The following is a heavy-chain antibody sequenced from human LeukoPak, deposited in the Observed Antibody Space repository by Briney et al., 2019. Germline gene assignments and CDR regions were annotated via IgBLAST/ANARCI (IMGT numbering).Heavy chain of an antibody. Sequence: ASVKVSCKASGYTFTGYYMHWVRQAPGQGLEWMGWINPNSGGTNYAQKFQGRVTMTRDTSISTAYMELSRLRSDDTAVYYCARDPQLRLLEWYNWFDPWGQGTLVTVSS. CDR3: ARDPQLRLLEWYNWFDP. D-gene: IGHD3-3*01. CDR1: GYTFTGYY. CDR2: INPNSGGT. V-gene: IGHV1-2*02. J-gene: IGHJ5*02.